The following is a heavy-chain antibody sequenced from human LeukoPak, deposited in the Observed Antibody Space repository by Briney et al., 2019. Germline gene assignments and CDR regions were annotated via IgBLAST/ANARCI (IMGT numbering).Heavy chain of an antibody. J-gene: IGHJ5*02. D-gene: IGHD6-6*01. CDR1: GGSFSGYY. CDR2: INHSGST. CDR3: ASDIAARSGGHWFDP. V-gene: IGHV4-34*01. Sequence: SETLSLTCAVYGGSFSGYYWSWIRQPPGKGLEWIGEINHSGSTNYNPSLKSRVTISVDTSKNQFSLKLSSVTDADTAVYYCASDIAARSGGHWFDPWGQGTLVTVSS.